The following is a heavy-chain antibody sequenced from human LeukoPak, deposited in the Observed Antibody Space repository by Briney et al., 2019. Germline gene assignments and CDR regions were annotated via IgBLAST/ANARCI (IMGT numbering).Heavy chain of an antibody. D-gene: IGHD3-10*01. V-gene: IGHV4-34*01. CDR2: INHSGST. CDR1: GGSFSGYY. CDR3: ARDLLLSSVFDP. Sequence: SETLSLTCAVYGGSFSGYYWSWIRQPPGKGLEWIGEINHSGSTNYNPSLKSRVTISVDTSKNQFSLKLSSVTAADTAVYYCARDLLLSSVFDPWGQGTLVTVSS. J-gene: IGHJ5*02.